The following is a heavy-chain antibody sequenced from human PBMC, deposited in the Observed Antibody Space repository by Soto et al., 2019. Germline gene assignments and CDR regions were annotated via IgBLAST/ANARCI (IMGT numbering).Heavy chain of an antibody. D-gene: IGHD3-9*01. CDR2: IIPVFGTA. Sequence: QVQLVQSGAEVKKPGSSVKVSCKASGGTFISYAISWVRQAPGRGLEWMGGIIPVFGTANYTQKFQGRVTINADESTSTAYMELSSLRSEDTALYYCARGRVTRYLTAFDYWGQGTLVTVSS. CDR3: ARGRVTRYLTAFDY. CDR1: GGTFISYA. V-gene: IGHV1-69*01. J-gene: IGHJ4*02.